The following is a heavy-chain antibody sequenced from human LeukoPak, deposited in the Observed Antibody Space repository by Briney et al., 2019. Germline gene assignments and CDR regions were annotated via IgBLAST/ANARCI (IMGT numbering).Heavy chain of an antibody. CDR3: AKDPTYDILTGYYGGGFDY. V-gene: IGHV3-23*01. J-gene: IGHJ4*02. CDR1: GFTFSSYA. D-gene: IGHD3-9*01. CDR2: ISGSGGST. Sequence: GGSLRLSCAASGFTFSSYAMSWVRQAPGKGLEWVSAISGSGGSTYYADSVKGRFTISRDNSKNTLYLQMNSLRAEDTAVYYCAKDPTYDILTGYYGGGFDYWGQGTLVTVSS.